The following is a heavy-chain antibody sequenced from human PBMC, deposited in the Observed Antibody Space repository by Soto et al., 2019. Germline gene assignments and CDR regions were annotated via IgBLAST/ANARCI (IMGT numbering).Heavy chain of an antibody. D-gene: IGHD4-17*01. V-gene: IGHV4-59*08. CDR2: VYYTGDT. J-gene: IGHJ6*02. CDR1: SGPDRSHN. Sequence: QVQLQQSGPRLVKPSETLSLTCTVSSGPDRSHNWGWIRQPPGRGLEWIGYVYYTGDTAYNPSPRGRVTISADTSTNDISLTLNSVTAADTAVYYCVRQGIDYLHGLVDVWCQGTTVSVSS. CDR3: VRQGIDYLHGLVDV.